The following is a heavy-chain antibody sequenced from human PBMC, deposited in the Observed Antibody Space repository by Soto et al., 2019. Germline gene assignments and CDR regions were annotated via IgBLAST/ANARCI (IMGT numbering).Heavy chain of an antibody. CDR3: ARVWGGAFAI. Sequence: QVQLQEAGPGLVKPSETLSLTCTVSGGSISRYYWSWIRQPPGKGLEWIGYIYYSGSTNYDPSLKSRVSISVDTSKNQCSLMLSSVTAADTAVYYCARVWGGAFAIWGQGTMVTVSS. CDR2: IYYSGST. CDR1: GGSISRYY. V-gene: IGHV4-59*01. D-gene: IGHD3-10*01. J-gene: IGHJ3*02.